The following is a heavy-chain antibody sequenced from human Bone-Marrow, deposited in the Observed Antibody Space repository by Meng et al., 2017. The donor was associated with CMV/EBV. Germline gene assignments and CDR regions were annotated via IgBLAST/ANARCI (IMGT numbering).Heavy chain of an antibody. CDR3: VWITMVRGVTGGVGFDP. D-gene: IGHD3-10*01. CDR1: GYTFTSYG. CDR2: ISAYNGNT. J-gene: IGHJ5*02. Sequence: QVPRVQSGAEVQKPGASVKVSCKASGYTFTSYGISWVRQAPGQGLEWMGWISAYNGNTNYAQKLQGRVTMTTDTSTSTAYMELRSLRSDDTAVYYCVWITMVRGVTGGVGFDPWGQGTLVTVSS. V-gene: IGHV1-18*01.